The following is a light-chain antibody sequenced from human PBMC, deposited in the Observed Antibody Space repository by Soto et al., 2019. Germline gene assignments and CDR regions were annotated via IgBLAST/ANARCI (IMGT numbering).Light chain of an antibody. CDR3: QHFSSPIT. Sequence: EIVLTQSPGTLCLSPGERATLCCRASQSVTSGSLAWYQHKPGQAPRLLIYGASTRATGIPDRFSGGWSGTDFTLTITRLEPEDVAVYYCQHFSSPITFGQGTRLEIK. V-gene: IGKV3-20*01. J-gene: IGKJ5*01. CDR1: QSVTSGS. CDR2: GAS.